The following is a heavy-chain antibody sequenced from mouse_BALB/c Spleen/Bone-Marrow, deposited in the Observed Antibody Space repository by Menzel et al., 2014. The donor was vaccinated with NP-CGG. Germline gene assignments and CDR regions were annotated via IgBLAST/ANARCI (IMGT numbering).Heavy chain of an antibody. CDR1: GYTFTSYV. Sequence: EVKLQESGPALVKTAASVKMSCKASGYTFTSYVMHWVKQKPGQGLEWIGYINPYNDGTKYNEKFKGKATLTSDKSSSTAYMELSSLTSEDSAVYYCARYDYAMDYWGQGTSVTVSS. J-gene: IGHJ4*01. V-gene: IGHV1-14*01. CDR3: ARYDYAMDY. D-gene: IGHD2-14*01. CDR2: INPYNDGT.